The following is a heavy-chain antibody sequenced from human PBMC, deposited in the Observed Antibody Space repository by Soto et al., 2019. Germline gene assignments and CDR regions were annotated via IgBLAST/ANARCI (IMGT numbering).Heavy chain of an antibody. CDR1: GDIFTRYS. D-gene: IGHD2-21*02. V-gene: IGHV1-69*06. CDR2: VIPLFGTA. Sequence: QVQLLQSGAEVKKPGSSVRVSCKASGDIFTRYSFSWVRQAPGQGLEWMGGVIPLFGTANYGQKFQGRVTITADKSTSTAFMVIRRLRSDETSVYYCAGAPAGDYYYYYKFDVWGQGTAVTVS. CDR3: AGAPAGDYYYYYKFDV. J-gene: IGHJ6*02.